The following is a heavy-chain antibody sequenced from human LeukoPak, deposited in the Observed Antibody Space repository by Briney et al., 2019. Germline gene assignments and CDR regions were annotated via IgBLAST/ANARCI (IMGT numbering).Heavy chain of an antibody. Sequence: SETLSLTCTVSGDSISGYYWSWIRQPPGKGLEWIGYIYDSRNTNYNPSLKSRVIISVDTSKNQFSLRLSSVAAADTAVYYCARLNSGGYSPFDYWGQGTLVTVSS. D-gene: IGHD1-26*01. CDR1: GDSISGYY. CDR2: IYDSRNT. J-gene: IGHJ4*02. CDR3: ARLNSGGYSPFDY. V-gene: IGHV4-59*08.